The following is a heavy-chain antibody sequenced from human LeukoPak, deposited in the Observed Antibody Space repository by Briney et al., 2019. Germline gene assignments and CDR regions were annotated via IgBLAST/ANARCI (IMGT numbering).Heavy chain of an antibody. CDR1: GFTVSSNY. Sequence: GGSLRLSCAASGFTVSSNYMTWVRQAPGKGLEWVSVIYVGGTTYYADSVRGRFTISRDNSKNTLYLQMSSLRAEDTAVYYCARDPSFSMTTVTSDAFDIWGQGTMVTVSS. CDR2: IYVGGTT. J-gene: IGHJ3*02. CDR3: ARDPSFSMTTVTSDAFDI. D-gene: IGHD4-17*01. V-gene: IGHV3-66*01.